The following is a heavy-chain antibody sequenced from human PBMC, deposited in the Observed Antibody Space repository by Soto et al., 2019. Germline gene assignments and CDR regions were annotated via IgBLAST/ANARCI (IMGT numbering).Heavy chain of an antibody. J-gene: IGHJ6*02. Sequence: GGSLRLSCAASGFTFSSYAMHWVRQAPGKGLEWVAVISYDGSNKYYADSVKGRFTISRDNSKNTLYLQMNSLRAEDTAVYYCARGRVPTLAARHAWGNYYYYGMDVWGQGTTVTVSS. CDR3: ARGRVPTLAARHAWGNYYYYGMDV. CDR2: ISYDGSNK. V-gene: IGHV3-30-3*01. CDR1: GFTFSSYA. D-gene: IGHD6-6*01.